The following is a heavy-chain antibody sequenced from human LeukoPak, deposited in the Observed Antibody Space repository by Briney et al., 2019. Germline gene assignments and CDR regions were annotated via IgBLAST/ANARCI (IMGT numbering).Heavy chain of an antibody. Sequence: SETLSLTCAVSGDSISDKYWWRWVRQFPEKGLEWIGEVYRSGGTSYNPSLKSRVTVSIDYSKNQFSLNLRSVTAADTAVYYCGRHANGDSSAAFDLWGQGTMVFVSS. CDR3: GRHANGDSSAAFDL. V-gene: IGHV4-4*02. CDR1: GDSISDKYW. J-gene: IGHJ3*01. CDR2: VYRSGGT. D-gene: IGHD2-8*01.